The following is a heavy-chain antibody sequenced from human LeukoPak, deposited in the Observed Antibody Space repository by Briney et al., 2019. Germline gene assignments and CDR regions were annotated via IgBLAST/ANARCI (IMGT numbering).Heavy chain of an antibody. V-gene: IGHV4-59*01. CDR3: AREGGNWNTEGYYYYMDV. D-gene: IGHD1-1*01. CDR1: GGSISSYY. Sequence: SETLSLTCTVSGGSISSYYWSWIRQPPGKGLEWIGYISYGGSANYNPSFKSRVTISVDTSKNQFSLKMRSVTAADTAVYHCAREGGNWNTEGYYYYMDVWGKGTTVTISS. J-gene: IGHJ6*03. CDR2: ISYGGSA.